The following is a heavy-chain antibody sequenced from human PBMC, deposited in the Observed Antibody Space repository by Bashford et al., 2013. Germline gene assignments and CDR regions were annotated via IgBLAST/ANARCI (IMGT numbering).Heavy chain of an antibody. J-gene: IGHJ4*02. D-gene: IGHD3-22*01. Sequence: GESLKISCKGSAYTFTSYWIGWVRQLPGKGLEWMAIIYPGDSNTRYSPSFQGQVTISADKSISTAYLQWSSLQASDTAMYYCARQAHGGYYRPFEFWGQGTLVTVSS. V-gene: IGHV5-51*01. CDR3: ARQAHGGYYRPFEF. CDR2: IYPGDSNT. CDR1: AYTFTSYW.